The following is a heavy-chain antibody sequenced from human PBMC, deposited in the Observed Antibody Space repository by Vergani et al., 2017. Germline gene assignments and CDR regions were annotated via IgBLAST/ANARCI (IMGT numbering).Heavy chain of an antibody. Sequence: VQLVESGGGLVKPGGSLRLSCAASGFTFSSFSMNWVRQAPGKGLEWVSSISSSSSYIYYADSVKGRFTSSRDNAKNSLYLQMNSLRAEDTAVYYCAREGIIAAAGFDYWGQGTLVTVSS. D-gene: IGHD6-13*01. CDR2: ISSSSSYI. V-gene: IGHV3-21*01. CDR3: AREGIIAAAGFDY. J-gene: IGHJ4*02. CDR1: GFTFSSFS.